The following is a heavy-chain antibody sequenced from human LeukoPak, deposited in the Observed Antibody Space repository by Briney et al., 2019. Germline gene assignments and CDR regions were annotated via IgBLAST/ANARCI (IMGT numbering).Heavy chain of an antibody. J-gene: IGHJ4*02. Sequence: PPETLSLTCSVSGVSIKSYYWNWVRQSPGRGLEWIGYMHHSGSSHYNPFLKSRVSISLDTSENQFYLRVSSVTAADTAVYYCAGGYGSSFSFDHWGQGTLATVSS. CDR3: AGGYGSSFSFDH. CDR1: GVSIKSYY. D-gene: IGHD2-2*01. CDR2: MHHSGSS. V-gene: IGHV4-59*01.